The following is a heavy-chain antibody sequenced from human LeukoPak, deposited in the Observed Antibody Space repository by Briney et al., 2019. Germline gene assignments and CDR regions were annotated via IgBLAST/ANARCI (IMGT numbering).Heavy chain of an antibody. CDR3: ARGFELDY. CDR1: GFTFSTYW. J-gene: IGHJ4*02. V-gene: IGHV3-7*01. Sequence: GGSLRLSCAASGFTFSTYWMTWVRQAPGKGLEWVANIKQEGSEKYYVGSVKGRFTISRDDARNSLYLQMNSLRAEDTAVYFCARGFELDYWGQGTLVTVSS. CDR2: IKQEGSEK.